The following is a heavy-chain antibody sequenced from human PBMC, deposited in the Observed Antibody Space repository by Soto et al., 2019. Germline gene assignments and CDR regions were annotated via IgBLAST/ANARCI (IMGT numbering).Heavy chain of an antibody. CDR3: AREMGYCTTTSCHAGPLYYYMDV. V-gene: IGHV4-59*01. J-gene: IGHJ6*03. CDR1: GGSISSYH. D-gene: IGHD2-2*01. CDR2: VYNSGST. Sequence: QVQLQESGPGLVKPSETLSLTCTVSGGSISSYHWSWIRQPPGKGLEWIGEVYNSGSTNYNPSLKNRGTISAGPSKNHLSLSLSSVTAADTAVYFCAREMGYCTTTSCHAGPLYYYMDVWGKGTTVTVSS.